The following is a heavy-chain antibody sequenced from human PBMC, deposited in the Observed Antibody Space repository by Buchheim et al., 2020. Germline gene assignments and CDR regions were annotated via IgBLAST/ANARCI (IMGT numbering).Heavy chain of an antibody. D-gene: IGHD6-19*01. CDR2: IYYSGST. CDR1: GGSISSSSYY. J-gene: IGHJ6*02. CDR3: AVGPGYSSGWYVYYYGMDV. Sequence: QLQLQESGPGLVKPSETLSLPCTVPGGSISSSSYYWGWIRQPPGKGLEWIGSIYYSGSTYYNPSLKSRPTITVDTSKNQFSLKLGSVTAADTAVYYCAVGPGYSSGWYVYYYGMDVWGQGTT. V-gene: IGHV4-39*01.